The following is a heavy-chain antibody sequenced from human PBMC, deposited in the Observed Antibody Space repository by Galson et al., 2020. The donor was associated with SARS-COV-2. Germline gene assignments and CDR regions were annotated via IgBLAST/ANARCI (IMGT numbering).Heavy chain of an antibody. CDR1: GFTFTTYW. CDR2: IRQDGSEK. Sequence: GESLKISCAASGFTFTTYWMNWVRQAPGKGLEWVANIRQDGSEKYYADSVKGRFTISRDNAKNSVYLQMNSLGAEDTAVYYCARDPFSGYDGYYDYCGLDVWGQGTMVTVS. V-gene: IGHV3-7*01. CDR3: ARDPFSGYDGYYDYCGLDV. J-gene: IGHJ6*02. D-gene: IGHD5-12*01.